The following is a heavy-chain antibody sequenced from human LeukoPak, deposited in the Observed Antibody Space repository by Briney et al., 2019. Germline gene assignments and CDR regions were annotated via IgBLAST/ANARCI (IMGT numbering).Heavy chain of an antibody. D-gene: IGHD3-10*01. J-gene: IGHJ4*02. CDR1: GFTVSINY. CDR3: AREMDGSGAFDY. CDR2: IYSGSST. V-gene: IGHV3-66*01. Sequence: PGGSLRLSCAASGFTVSINYMSWVRQAPGKGLEWVSVIYSGSSTYYADSVKGRFTISRDNSKNTLYLQMNSLRVEDTAVYYCAREMDGSGAFDYWGQGTLIPVSS.